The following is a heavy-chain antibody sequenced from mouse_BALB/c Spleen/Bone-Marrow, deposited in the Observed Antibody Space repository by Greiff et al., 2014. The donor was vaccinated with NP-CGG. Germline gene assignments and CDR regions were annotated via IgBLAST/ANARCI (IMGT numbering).Heavy chain of an antibody. CDR2: VYPGDGST. CDR1: GYTFTSYD. J-gene: IGHJ2*01. Sequence: LMESGPELVKPGALVKISCKASGYTFTSYDINWVKQRPGQGLEWIGWVYPGDGSTKYNEKFKGKATLTADKSSSTAYMQLSSLTSESSAVYFCSRSGDGFPYSFDYWGQGTTLTVSS. D-gene: IGHD2-3*01. CDR3: SRSGDGFPYSFDY. V-gene: IGHV1S33*01.